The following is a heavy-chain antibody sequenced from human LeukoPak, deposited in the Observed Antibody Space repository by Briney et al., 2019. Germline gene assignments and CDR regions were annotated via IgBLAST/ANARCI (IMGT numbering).Heavy chain of an antibody. CDR2: ISGSGGST. D-gene: IGHD3-22*01. CDR1: GFTFSSYG. J-gene: IGHJ4*02. V-gene: IGHV3-23*01. CDR3: AKRNGGYYYDSSGYYFDY. Sequence: GGSLRLSCAASGFTFSSYGMSWVRQAPGKGLEWVSAISGSGGSTYYADSVKGRFTISRDNSKNTLYLQMNSLRAEDTAVYYCAKRNGGYYYDSSGYYFDYWGQGTLVTVSS.